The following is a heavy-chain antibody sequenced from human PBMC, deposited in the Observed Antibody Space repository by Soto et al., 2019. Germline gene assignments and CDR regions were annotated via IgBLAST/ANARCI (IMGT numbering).Heavy chain of an antibody. CDR3: ARLGGSYAVPHFDY. J-gene: IGHJ4*02. Sequence: WTWIRQPPGKGLEWMGYIYYSGTTTNYNPSLKSRVTLSVDTSKNQFSLKLSSVTAAHTAGYYCARLGGSYAVPHFDYWCQGTLVTVSS. V-gene: IGHV4-59*08. CDR2: IYYSGTT. D-gene: IGHD1-26*01.